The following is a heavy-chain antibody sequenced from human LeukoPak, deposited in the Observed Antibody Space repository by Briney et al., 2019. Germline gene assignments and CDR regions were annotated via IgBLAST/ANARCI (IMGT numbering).Heavy chain of an antibody. CDR1: VDSVPSETCA. V-gene: IGHV6-1*01. CDR3: ASWTGGGREYYGMDV. CDR2: TYYRSKWYN. J-gene: IGHJ6*02. D-gene: IGHD3/OR15-3a*01. Sequence: SQTLSLTCANSVDSVPSETCAWNRIRQSPSRGLEWLGRTYYRSKWYNDYAASVKSRITINPDTSKNQFSLQLNSVTPDDTAVYYCASWTGGGREYYGMDVWGQGTTVTVSS.